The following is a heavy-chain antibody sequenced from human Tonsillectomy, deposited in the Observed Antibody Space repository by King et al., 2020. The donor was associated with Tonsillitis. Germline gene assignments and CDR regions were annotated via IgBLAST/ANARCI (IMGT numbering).Heavy chain of an antibody. Sequence: VQLVESGGGLVQPGRSLRLSCAASGFTFDDYAMHWVRQAPGKGLEWVSGISWNSGSIGYADSVKGRFTISRDNAKNSLYLQMNSLRAGDTALYYCAKVTYGDFNYYYGMDVWGQGTTVTVS. CDR2: ISWNSGSI. D-gene: IGHD4-17*01. J-gene: IGHJ6*02. V-gene: IGHV3-9*01. CDR3: AKVTYGDFNYYYGMDV. CDR1: GFTFDDYA.